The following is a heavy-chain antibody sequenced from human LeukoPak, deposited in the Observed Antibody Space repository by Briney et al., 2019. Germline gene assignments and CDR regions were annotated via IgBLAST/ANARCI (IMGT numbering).Heavy chain of an antibody. CDR1: GYTFTSYG. CDR2: ISAYNGNT. D-gene: IGHD2-15*01. CDR3: AVVVVADPYYYYGMDV. Sequence: ASVKVSCKASGYTFTSYGISWVRQAPGQGLEWMGWISAYNGNTNYAQKIQGRVTMTTDTSTRTAYMELRSLRSDDTAVYYCAVVVVADPYYYYGMDVWGQGATVTVSS. V-gene: IGHV1-18*01. J-gene: IGHJ6*02.